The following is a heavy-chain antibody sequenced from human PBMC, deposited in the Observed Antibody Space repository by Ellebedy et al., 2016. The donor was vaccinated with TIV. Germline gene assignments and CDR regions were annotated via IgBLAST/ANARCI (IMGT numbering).Heavy chain of an antibody. CDR3: ARYISEYTSSWFNWFDP. D-gene: IGHD6-13*01. CDR1: GYNFTIYG. V-gene: IGHV1-2*02. CDR2: INPYNGET. Sequence: AASVKVSCKASGYNFTIYGFSWVRQAPGQGLEWMGWINPYNGETAYAQKFQGRVTMTRDTSISTAYMELSRLKSDDTAVYYCARYISEYTSSWFNWFDPWGQGTLVTVSS. J-gene: IGHJ5*02.